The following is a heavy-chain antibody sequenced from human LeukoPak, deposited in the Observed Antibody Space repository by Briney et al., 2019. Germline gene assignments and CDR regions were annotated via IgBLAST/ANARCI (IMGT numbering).Heavy chain of an antibody. J-gene: IGHJ4*02. D-gene: IGHD6-13*01. CDR1: GYTFTGHY. V-gene: IGHV1-2*02. CDR2: INPNSGGT. Sequence: ASVKVSCKASGYTFTGHYMHWVRQAPGQGLEWMGWINPNSGGTNYAQKFQGRVTMTRDTSITTACMDLSRLTYDDTAVYYCTRGIAARYWGQGTLVTVSS. CDR3: TRGIAARY.